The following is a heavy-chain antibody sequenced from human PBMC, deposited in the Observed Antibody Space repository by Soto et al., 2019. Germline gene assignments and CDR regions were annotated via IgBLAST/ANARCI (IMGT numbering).Heavy chain of an antibody. CDR2: IDWDDDK. V-gene: IGHV2-70*01. Sequence: FGPTLVNPTQTLTLTCTFSGFSLSTSGMCVSWIRQPPGKALEWLALIDWDDDKYYSTSLKTRLTISKDTSKNQVVLTMTNMDPVDTATYYCARIISSSWYPPLEYYYYGMDVWGQGTTVTVS. CDR1: GFSLSTSGMC. CDR3: ARIISSSWYPPLEYYYYGMDV. D-gene: IGHD6-13*01. J-gene: IGHJ6*02.